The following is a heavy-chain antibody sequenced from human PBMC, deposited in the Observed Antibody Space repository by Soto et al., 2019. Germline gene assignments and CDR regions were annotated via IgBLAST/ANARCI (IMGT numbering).Heavy chain of an antibody. J-gene: IGHJ6*03. D-gene: IGHD2-2*02. CDR1: GGSISSGCYY. Sequence: PSETLSLTCTVSGGSISSGCYYWSWIRQHPGKGLEWIGYIYYSGSTYYNPSLKSRVTISVDTSKNQFSLKLSSVTAADTAVYYCARWQHTGDYMDVWGKGTTVTVSS. CDR3: ARWQHTGDYMDV. V-gene: IGHV4-31*03. CDR2: IYYSGST.